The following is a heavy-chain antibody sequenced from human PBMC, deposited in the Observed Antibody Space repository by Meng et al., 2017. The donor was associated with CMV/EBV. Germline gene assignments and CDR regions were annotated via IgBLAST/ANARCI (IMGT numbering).Heavy chain of an antibody. Sequence: SETLSLTCAVYGGSFSGYYWCWIRQPPGKGLEWIGEINHSGSTNYNPSLKSRVTISADTTKNQFSLKLSSVTAADTAVYYCTGDSARPDYYYGMDVWGQGTTVTVSS. V-gene: IGHV4-34*01. CDR2: INHSGST. CDR3: TGDSARPDYYYGMDV. D-gene: IGHD6-6*01. CDR1: GGSFSGYY. J-gene: IGHJ6*02.